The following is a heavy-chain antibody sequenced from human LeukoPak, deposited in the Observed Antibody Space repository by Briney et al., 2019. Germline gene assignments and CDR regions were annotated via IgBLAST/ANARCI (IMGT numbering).Heavy chain of an antibody. D-gene: IGHD2-2*01. CDR2: INPSGGST. J-gene: IGHJ5*02. CDR3: ARAPAAQNWFDP. CDR1: GYTFTSYY. Sequence: GASVKVSCEASGYTFTSYYMHWVRQAPGQGLEWMGIINPSGGSTSYAQKFQGRVTMTRDTSTSTVYMELSSLRSEDTAVYYCARAPAAQNWFDPWGQGTLVTVSS. V-gene: IGHV1-46*01.